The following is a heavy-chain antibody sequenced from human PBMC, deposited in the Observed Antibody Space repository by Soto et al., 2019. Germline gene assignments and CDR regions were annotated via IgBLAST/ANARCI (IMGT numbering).Heavy chain of an antibody. CDR3: ARDEGAQFDWYFDL. CDR1: GDSISSGGYY. J-gene: IGHJ2*01. V-gene: IGHV4-31*01. CDR2: TSYSGST. Sequence: QVQLQESGPGLVKPSQTLSLTCSVSGDSISSGGYYCNWIRQLPGQGLEWIGYTSYSGSTYYNPSLNSLATISVDTSKNQFSLKLTSVTAADTAVYSCARDEGAQFDWYFDLWGRGTLVTVSS.